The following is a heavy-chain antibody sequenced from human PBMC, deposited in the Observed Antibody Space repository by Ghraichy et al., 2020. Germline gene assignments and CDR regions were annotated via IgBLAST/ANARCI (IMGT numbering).Heavy chain of an antibody. CDR1: GGSFSGYY. J-gene: IGHJ4*02. D-gene: IGHD6-6*01. CDR2: INHSGST. V-gene: IGHV4-34*01. CDR3: ARGYYYFDY. Sequence: SQTLSLTCAVYGGSFSGYYWSWIRQPPGKGLEWIGEINHSGSTNYNPSLKSRVTISVDTSKNQFSLKLSSVTAADTAVYYCARGYYYFDYWGQGTLVTVSS.